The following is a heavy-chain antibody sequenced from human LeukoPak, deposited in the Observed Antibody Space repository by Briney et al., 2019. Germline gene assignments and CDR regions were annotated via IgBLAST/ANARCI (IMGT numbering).Heavy chain of an antibody. CDR3: ARGPRKSRQKHYYYYYMDV. Sequence: SETLSLTCAVYGGSFSGYYWSWIRQPPGKGLEWIGEINHSGSTNYNPSLKSRVTISVDTSKNQFSLKLSSVTAADTAVYYCARGPRKSRQKHYYYYYMDVWGKGTTVTVSS. CDR1: GGSFSGYY. J-gene: IGHJ6*03. CDR2: INHSGST. V-gene: IGHV4-34*01. D-gene: IGHD6-6*01.